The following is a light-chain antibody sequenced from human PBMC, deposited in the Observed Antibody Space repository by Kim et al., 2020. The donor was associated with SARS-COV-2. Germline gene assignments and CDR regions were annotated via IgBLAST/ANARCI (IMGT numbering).Light chain of an antibody. Sequence: DIQMTQSPSSLSASVGDRVTITCRASQGISNYLAWYQQKPGKVPKLLIYAASTLQSGVPSRFSGSGSGAEFTLTISILQPEDVATYYCKKYNSAPLTFGKGTRLEIK. CDR2: AAS. V-gene: IGKV1-27*01. CDR3: KKYNSAPLT. CDR1: QGISNY. J-gene: IGKJ5*01.